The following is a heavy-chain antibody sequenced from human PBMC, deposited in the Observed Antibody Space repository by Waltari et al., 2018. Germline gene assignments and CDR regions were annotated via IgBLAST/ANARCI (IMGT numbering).Heavy chain of an antibody. V-gene: IGHV4-34*01. J-gene: IGHJ4*02. CDR3: ARAGDSSGWHRYYFDY. Sequence: QVQLQQWGAGLLKPSETLSLTCAAYGGSFSGYYWSWIRQPPGKGLEGIGEINHSGSTNYNPTLKSHVTRSVDTSKNQCSLKLSTVTAADTAVYYCARAGDSSGWHRYYFDYWGQGTLVTVSS. CDR1: GGSFSGYY. D-gene: IGHD6-19*01. CDR2: INHSGST.